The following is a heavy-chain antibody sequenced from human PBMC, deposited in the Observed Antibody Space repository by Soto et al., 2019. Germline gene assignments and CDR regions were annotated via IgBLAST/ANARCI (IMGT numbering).Heavy chain of an antibody. Sequence: TLSLTCAVSVGSISGGGFSWSWIRQPPGKGLEWIGYILHTGGTQYNPSLKSRVSMPVDKSKNQFSLHLTSVTAADTAVYYCARLQFGEGFDYWGQGALVTVSS. CDR1: VGSISGGGFS. V-gene: IGHV4-30-2*01. D-gene: IGHD3-10*01. CDR2: ILHTGGT. J-gene: IGHJ4*02. CDR3: ARLQFGEGFDY.